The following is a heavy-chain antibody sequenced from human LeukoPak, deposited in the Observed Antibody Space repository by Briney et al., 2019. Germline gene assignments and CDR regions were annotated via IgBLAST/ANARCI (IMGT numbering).Heavy chain of an antibody. CDR3: ARSYCGGGSCGAFDI. Sequence: SETLSLTRTVSGCSISSYYWTLIRPPPGKELEWIGYIYYSGNTNYNPSLKSRVTISVDTSKNQFSLRLSSVTAADTAVYYCARSYCGGGSCGAFDIWGQGTMVTVSS. V-gene: IGHV4-59*01. D-gene: IGHD2-15*01. CDR1: GCSISSYY. J-gene: IGHJ3*02. CDR2: IYYSGNT.